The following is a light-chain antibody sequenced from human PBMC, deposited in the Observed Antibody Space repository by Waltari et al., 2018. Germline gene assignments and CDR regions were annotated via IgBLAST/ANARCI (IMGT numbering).Light chain of an antibody. J-gene: IGLJ3*02. V-gene: IGLV2-8*01. Sequence: QSALTQPPSASGSPGQSVTISCTGTSSDVGGYDYVPWYQQHPGKAPKLMIYEVSKRPSGVPDRFSGSKSGNTASLTVSGLQAEDEADYYCSSYTSINSRVFGGGTKVTVL. CDR2: EVS. CDR3: SSYTSINSRV. CDR1: SSDVGGYDY.